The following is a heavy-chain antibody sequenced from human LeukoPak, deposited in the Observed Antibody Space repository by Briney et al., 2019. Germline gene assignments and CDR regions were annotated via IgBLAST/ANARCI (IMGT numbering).Heavy chain of an antibody. J-gene: IGHJ4*02. CDR2: IRTTAEGAKYA. D-gene: IGHD3-9*01. V-gene: IGHV3-48*02. CDR1: GFSFTDYP. CDR3: ATDQRYAFDY. Sequence: GGSLRLSCAPSGFSFTDYPMNWVRQAPGKGLEWISNIRTTAEGAKYAYSADAVKGQVTISRDDGKNTLYLHMNSLRDDDTAVYYCATDQRYAFDYWGQGILVTVSS.